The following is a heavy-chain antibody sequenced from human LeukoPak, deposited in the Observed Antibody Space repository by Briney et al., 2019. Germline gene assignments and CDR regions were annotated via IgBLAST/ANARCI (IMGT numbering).Heavy chain of an antibody. CDR2: IWYDGSNK. Sequence: GGSLRLSCAASGFTLSSYGMHWVRQAPGKGPEWVAVIWYDGSNKYYADSVKGRFTISRDNSKNTLYLQMNSLRAEDTAVYYCARSPISSWGIDYWGQGTLVTVSS. V-gene: IGHV3-33*01. CDR3: ARSPISSWGIDY. CDR1: GFTLSSYG. J-gene: IGHJ4*02. D-gene: IGHD6-13*01.